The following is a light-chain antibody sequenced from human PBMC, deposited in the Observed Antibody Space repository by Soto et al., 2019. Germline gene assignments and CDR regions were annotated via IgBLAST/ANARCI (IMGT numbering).Light chain of an antibody. J-gene: IGKJ1*01. V-gene: IGKV3-20*01. Sequence: EIVLTQSPGTLSLSPGERATLSCRASQSVTSSSLAWYQQRPGQAPSLLIYGASSRATEVPDRFSGSGSGTDFTLTISRLEPEDFAVYYCQHYGNSPRTFGQGTKVEI. CDR1: QSVTSSS. CDR3: QHYGNSPRT. CDR2: GAS.